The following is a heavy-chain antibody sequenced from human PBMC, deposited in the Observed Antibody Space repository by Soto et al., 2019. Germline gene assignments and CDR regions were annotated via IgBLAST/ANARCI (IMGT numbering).Heavy chain of an antibody. CDR3: ARVYCSSTSCYYHP. J-gene: IGHJ5*02. CDR2: IGTAGDT. Sequence: GSLRLSCAASGFTFSSYDMHWVRQATGKGLEWVSAIGTAGDTYYPGSVKGRFTISRENAKNSLYLQMNSLRAGDTAVYYCARVYCSSTSCYYHPWGQGTLVTVSS. CDR1: GFTFSSYD. D-gene: IGHD2-2*01. V-gene: IGHV3-13*01.